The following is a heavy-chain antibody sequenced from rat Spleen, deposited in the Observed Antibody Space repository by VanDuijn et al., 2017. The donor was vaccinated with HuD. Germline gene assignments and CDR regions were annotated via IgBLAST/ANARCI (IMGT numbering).Heavy chain of an antibody. V-gene: IGHV5-25*01. J-gene: IGHJ3*01. CDR1: GFTLSNYY. CDR3: ATTPGRPFAY. D-gene: IGHD5-1*01. CDR2: ISTGGGNT. Sequence: EVQLVESGGGLVQPGRSMKLSFAASGFTLSNYYMAWVRQAPTKGLEWVASISTGGGNTYYRDSVKGRFTISRDNAKSTLYLQMDSLRSEDTATYYCATTPGRPFAYWGQGALVTVSS.